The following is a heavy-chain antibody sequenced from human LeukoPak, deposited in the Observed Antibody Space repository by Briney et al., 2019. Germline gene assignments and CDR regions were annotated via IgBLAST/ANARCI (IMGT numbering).Heavy chain of an antibody. J-gene: IGHJ4*02. V-gene: IGHV1-69*13. D-gene: IGHD3-10*01. CDR3: ARDFVWFGESSPAAY. Sequence: SVKVSCKASGYTFTSYGISWVRQAPGQGLEWMGGIIPIFGTANYAQKFQGRVTITADESTSTAYMELSSLRSDDTAVYYCARDFVWFGESSPAAYWGQGTLITVSS. CDR1: GYTFTSYG. CDR2: IIPIFGTA.